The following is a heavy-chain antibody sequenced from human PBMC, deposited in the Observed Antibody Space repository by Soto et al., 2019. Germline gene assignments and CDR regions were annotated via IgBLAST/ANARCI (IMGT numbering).Heavy chain of an antibody. J-gene: IGHJ5*02. D-gene: IGHD3-10*02. CDR2: IYWDDDK. V-gene: IGHV2-5*02. CDR1: GLSLSTSGEA. CDR3: AHYVSSSPAGWFDP. Sequence: QITLKESGPTLVKPTQTLTLTCTFSGLSLSTSGEAVGWIRQPPGKALEWLALIYWDDDKRYNPPLKTRLTITKDTSKNQVVLALTNMDPVDTATYYCAHYVSSSPAGWFDPWGQGILVTVSS.